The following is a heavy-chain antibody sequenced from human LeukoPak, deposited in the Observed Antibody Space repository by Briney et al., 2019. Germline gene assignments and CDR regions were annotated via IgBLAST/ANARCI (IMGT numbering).Heavy chain of an antibody. CDR2: IIPIFGTA. Sequence: SVKVSCKASGGTFISYAISWVRQAPGQGLEWMGGIIPIFGTANYEQKFQGRVTITADESTSTAYMELSSLRSEDTAVYYCARADWMGSSTSDYYYGMDVWGQGTTVTVSS. V-gene: IGHV1-69*13. CDR1: GGTFISYA. CDR3: ARADWMGSSTSDYYYGMDV. D-gene: IGHD2-2*01. J-gene: IGHJ6*02.